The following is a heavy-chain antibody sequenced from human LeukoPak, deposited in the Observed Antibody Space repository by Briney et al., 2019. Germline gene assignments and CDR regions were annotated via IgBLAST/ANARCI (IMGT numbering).Heavy chain of an antibody. CDR1: GFTFSSYA. V-gene: IGHV3-73*01. CDR3: TRQEGYSSSWYLLPFDY. Sequence: GGSLRLSCAASGFTFSSYAMSWVRQAPGKGLEWVGRIRSKANSYATAYAASVKGRFTISRDDSKNTAYLQMNSLKTEDTAVYYCTRQEGYSSSWYLLPFDYWGQGTLVTVSS. J-gene: IGHJ4*02. D-gene: IGHD6-13*01. CDR2: IRSKANSYAT.